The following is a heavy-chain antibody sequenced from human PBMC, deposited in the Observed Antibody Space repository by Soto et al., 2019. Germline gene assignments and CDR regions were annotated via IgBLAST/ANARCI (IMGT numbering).Heavy chain of an antibody. Sequence: SETLSLTCTVSGGSVSSGSYYWSWIRQPPGKGLELIGYVYYSGSTNYNPSLKSRVTISVDTSKNQFSLKLRSVTAADTAVYYCARGRAQEWLGRFFDYWGQGTLVTV. J-gene: IGHJ4*02. CDR2: VYYSGST. CDR1: GGSVSSGSYY. V-gene: IGHV4-61*01. CDR3: ARGRAQEWLGRFFDY. D-gene: IGHD6-19*01.